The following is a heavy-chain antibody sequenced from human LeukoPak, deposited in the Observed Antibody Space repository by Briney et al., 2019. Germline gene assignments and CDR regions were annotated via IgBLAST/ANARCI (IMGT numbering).Heavy chain of an antibody. D-gene: IGHD3-3*01. CDR1: GGSISSYY. CDR3: ARDQTRFWSGYYEAAYNWFDP. Sequence: PSETLSLTCTVSGGSISSYYWSWIRQPPGKGLEWIGYIYYSGSTNCNPSLKSRVTISVDTSKNQFSLKLSSVTAADTAVYYCARDQTRFWSGYYEAAYNWFDPWGQGTLVTVSS. J-gene: IGHJ5*02. CDR2: IYYSGST. V-gene: IGHV4-59*01.